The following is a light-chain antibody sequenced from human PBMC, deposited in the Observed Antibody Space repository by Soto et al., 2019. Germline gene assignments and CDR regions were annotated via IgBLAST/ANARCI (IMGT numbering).Light chain of an antibody. CDR2: AAS. CDR3: QQLNGYPPWT. CDR1: EAISSY. J-gene: IGKJ1*01. V-gene: IGKV1-9*01. Sequence: DVQLTQSPSFLSASVGDRVTITCRASEAISSYVAWYQQKPGKAPELLIYAASTLHSGVPSRFSGSGSGTEFTLTISSLKPEDFATYYCQQLNGYPPWTFGQGTKVEIK.